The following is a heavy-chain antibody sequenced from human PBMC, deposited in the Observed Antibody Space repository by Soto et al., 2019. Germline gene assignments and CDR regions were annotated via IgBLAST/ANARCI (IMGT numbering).Heavy chain of an antibody. D-gene: IGHD3-3*01. CDR1: GGTFSSYA. J-gene: IGHJ6*04. CDR2: IIPIFGTA. CDR3: AGRHYDEHHYYYYYGRDV. Sequence: SVKVSCKASGGTFSSYAISWVRQAPGQGLEWMGGIIPIFGTANYAQKFQGRVTLTADESTSTAYMELSSLRSEDTAVYYCAGRHYDEHHYYYYYGRDVWGKGTTVTVSS. V-gene: IGHV1-69*13.